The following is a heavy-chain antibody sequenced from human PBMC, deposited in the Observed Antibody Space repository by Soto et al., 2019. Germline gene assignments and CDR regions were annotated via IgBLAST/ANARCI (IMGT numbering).Heavy chain of an antibody. CDR3: ARGSLRIAARGNWFDP. CDR2: MNPNSGNT. D-gene: IGHD6-6*01. V-gene: IGHV1-8*01. CDR1: GYTFTSYD. Sequence: ASEKVSCKASGYTFTSYDINWVGQATGQGLEWMGWMNPNSGNTGNAQKFKGRVTMTRNTSISTAYMELSSLRSEETAVYYCARGSLRIAARGNWFDPWGQGTMVTVSS. J-gene: IGHJ5*02.